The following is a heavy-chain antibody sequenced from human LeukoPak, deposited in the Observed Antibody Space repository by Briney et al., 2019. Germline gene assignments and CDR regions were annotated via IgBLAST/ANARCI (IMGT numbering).Heavy chain of an antibody. V-gene: IGHV5-51*01. CDR2: IHPGDSDT. D-gene: IGHD2-2*03. CDR1: GYTFAKYW. J-gene: IGHJ4*02. Sequence: GESLKISCQASGYTFAKYWIGWVRQMPGKGLEWMGIIHPGDSDTRYGPSFQGQVTISVDKSINTAYLQWSSLKASDTAMYYCARPAHFGYCSSTSCYGNPDYWGQGTLVTVSS. CDR3: ARPAHFGYCSSTSCYGNPDY.